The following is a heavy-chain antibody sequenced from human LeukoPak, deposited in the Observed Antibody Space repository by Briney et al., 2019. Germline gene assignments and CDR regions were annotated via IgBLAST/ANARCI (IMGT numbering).Heavy chain of an antibody. J-gene: IGHJ5*02. Sequence: GGSLRLSCAASGFTFNNAWMNWVRQAPGKGREWVGRIKSKNVGGTTDYAAPVKGRFTISRDDSKNTVYLQMNSLKIEDTAVYYCTSHAAFDPWGQGTLVTVSS. V-gene: IGHV3-15*01. CDR3: TSHAAFDP. CDR2: IKSKNVGGTT. CDR1: GFTFNNAW.